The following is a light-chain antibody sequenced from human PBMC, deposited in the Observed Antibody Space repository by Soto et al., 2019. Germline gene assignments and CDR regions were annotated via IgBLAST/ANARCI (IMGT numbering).Light chain of an antibody. CDR1: QNINAW. J-gene: IGKJ1*01. CDR3: QQYNSYLWT. V-gene: IGKV1-5*01. Sequence: DIHMPESPSALSVSVSEIVTITCRTSQNINAWLAWYQQRPGQAPKLLIYDASTVQSGVSSRFSGSGSGAEFTLTISSLQPDDFATYYCQQYNSYLWTFGQGTNVDIK. CDR2: DAS.